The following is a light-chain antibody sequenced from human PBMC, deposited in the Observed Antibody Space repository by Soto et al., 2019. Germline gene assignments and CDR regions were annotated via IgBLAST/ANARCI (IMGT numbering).Light chain of an antibody. V-gene: IGKV1-9*01. CDR3: QQINSYPSWT. CDR2: AAS. CDR1: QGISSY. Sequence: DIQMTQSPSTLSASVGDIVTITCRASQGISSYLAWYQQKPGKAPKLLIYAASTLQSGVPSRFSGSGSGTESTLTISSLQPEDFATYYCQQINSYPSWTFGQGTKVDIK. J-gene: IGKJ1*01.